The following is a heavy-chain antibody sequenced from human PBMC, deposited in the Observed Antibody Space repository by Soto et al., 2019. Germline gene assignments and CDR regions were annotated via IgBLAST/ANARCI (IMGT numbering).Heavy chain of an antibody. J-gene: IGHJ5*02. CDR3: ARRGGGNYGDYYWFAP. CDR1: RDTFNNYD. V-gene: IGHV1-69*08. D-gene: IGHD4-17*01. CDR2: IIPMVGTT. Sequence: QVLLVQSGAEVKKPGSTVRVSCKASRDTFNNYDITWVRQAPGQGFEWMVRIIPMVGTTNYAQQFKGRVTITADKSTTTAYLELRSLTFEGTAVYYCARRGGGNYGDYYWFAPWGQGTLVTVSS.